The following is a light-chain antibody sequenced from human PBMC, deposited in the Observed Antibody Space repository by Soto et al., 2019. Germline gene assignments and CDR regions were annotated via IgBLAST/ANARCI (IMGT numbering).Light chain of an antibody. V-gene: IGLV3-1*01. CDR1: KLGDKY. Sequence: SYELVQSPSVSVSPGQTASITCSGDKLGDKYACWYQQKPGQSPVLVIYQDSKRPSGIPERFSGSNSGNTATLTISGTQAMDEADYYCQAWDSSTGVFGTGTKVTVL. CDR3: QAWDSSTGV. CDR2: QDS. J-gene: IGLJ1*01.